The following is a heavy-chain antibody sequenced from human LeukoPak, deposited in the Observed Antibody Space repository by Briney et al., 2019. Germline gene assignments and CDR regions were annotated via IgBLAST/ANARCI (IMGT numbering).Heavy chain of an antibody. D-gene: IGHD6-13*01. V-gene: IGHV3-23*01. J-gene: IGHJ4*02. Sequence: GGSLRLSCAASGFTFSSYAMSWVRQAPGKGLEWVSAISGSGGSTYYADSVKGRFTTSRDNSKNTLYLQMNSLRAEDTAVYYCAKDQAGSSWYGSVWFDYWGQGTLVTVSS. CDR3: AKDQAGSSWYGSVWFDY. CDR2: ISGSGGST. CDR1: GFTFSSYA.